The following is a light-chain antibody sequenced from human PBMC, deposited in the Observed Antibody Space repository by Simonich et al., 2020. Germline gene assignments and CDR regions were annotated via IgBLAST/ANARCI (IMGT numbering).Light chain of an antibody. CDR3: SSYTSSSTWV. CDR1: SSDVGGYNN. CDR2: DVS. J-gene: IGLJ3*02. V-gene: IGLV2-14*01. Sequence: QSALTQPASVSGSPGQSITISCTGTSSDVGGYNNVSWYQQHPGKAPKLMIYDVSKRPSVFSNRFSGSKSGNTASLTISGLQAEDEADYYCSSYTSSSTWVFGGGTKLTVL.